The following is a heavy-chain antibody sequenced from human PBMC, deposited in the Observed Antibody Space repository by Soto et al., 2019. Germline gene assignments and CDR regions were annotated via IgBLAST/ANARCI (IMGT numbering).Heavy chain of an antibody. CDR1: GGTFSSYS. D-gene: IGHD3-9*01. CDR2: IIPIISTA. J-gene: IGHJ4*02. V-gene: IGHV1-69*01. Sequence: QVQLVQSGAEVKKPGSSVKVSCKASGGTFSSYSISWVRQAPGQGLEWMGGIIPIISTAKYAQKFQGRVSITADESTSTAYTEVTGLRSEDTAVYYCARKGRYFDWLLDYWGQGTLVTVSS. CDR3: ARKGRYFDWLLDY.